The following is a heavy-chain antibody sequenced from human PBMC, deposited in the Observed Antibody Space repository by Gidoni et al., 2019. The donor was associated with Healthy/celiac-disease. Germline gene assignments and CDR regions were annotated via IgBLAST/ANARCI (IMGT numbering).Heavy chain of an antibody. D-gene: IGHD4-17*01. Sequence: QVQLVESGGGVVQPGRSLRRSCAASGFTVSSYGRHWVRQAPVKGLGWLAVIWYDGSNKYYADSVTGRFTISRDNSKNTLYLQMNSLRAEDTAVYYCARDWFTVTRGALDYWGQGTLVTVSS. CDR1: GFTVSSYG. J-gene: IGHJ4*02. CDR2: IWYDGSNK. V-gene: IGHV3-33*01. CDR3: ARDWFTVTRGALDY.